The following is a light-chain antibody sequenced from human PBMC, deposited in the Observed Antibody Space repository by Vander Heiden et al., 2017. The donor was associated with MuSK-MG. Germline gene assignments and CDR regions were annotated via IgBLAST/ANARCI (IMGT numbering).Light chain of an antibody. CDR2: LGS. J-gene: IGKJ4*01. Sequence: IVMTQSPLSLPVTPGEPASISCRSSQSLLHSNGYNYLGWYLQKPGQSPQLLIYLGSNRASGVPDRFSGSGSGTDFTLKISRVEAEDVGVYYCMQALQTPKLTFGGGTKVEIK. CDR3: MQALQTPKLT. V-gene: IGKV2-28*01. CDR1: QSLLHSNGYNY.